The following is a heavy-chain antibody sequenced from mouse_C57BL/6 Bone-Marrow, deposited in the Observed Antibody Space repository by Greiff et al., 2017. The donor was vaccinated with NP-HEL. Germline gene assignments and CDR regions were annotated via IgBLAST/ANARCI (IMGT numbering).Heavy chain of an antibody. V-gene: IGHV1-72*01. Sequence: QVQLKQPGAELVKPGASVKLSCKASGYTFTSYWMHWVKQRPGRGLEWIGRIDPNSGGTKYNEKFKSKATLTVDKPSSTAYMQLSSLTSEDSEVYYCAREGDGYYPSAYWGQGTLVTVSA. CDR1: GYTFTSYW. D-gene: IGHD2-3*01. J-gene: IGHJ3*01. CDR3: AREGDGYYPSAY. CDR2: IDPNSGGT.